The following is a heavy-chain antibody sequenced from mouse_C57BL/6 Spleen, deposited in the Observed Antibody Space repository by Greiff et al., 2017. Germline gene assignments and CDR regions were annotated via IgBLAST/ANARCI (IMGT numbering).Heavy chain of an antibody. D-gene: IGHD3-2*02. J-gene: IGHJ2*01. Sequence: EVKLVESGGGLVKPGGSLKLSCAASGFTFSSYAMSWVRQTPEKRLEWVATISDGGSYTYYPDNVKGRFTISRDNAKNNLYLQMSHLKSEDTAMYYCARGGSGYGFDYWGQGTTLTVSS. CDR1: GFTFSSYA. CDR2: ISDGGSYT. CDR3: ARGGSGYGFDY. V-gene: IGHV5-4*03.